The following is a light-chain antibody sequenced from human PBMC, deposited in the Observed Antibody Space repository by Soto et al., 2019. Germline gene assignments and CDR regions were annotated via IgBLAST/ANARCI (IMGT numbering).Light chain of an antibody. J-gene: IGKJ2*01. V-gene: IGKV3-15*01. CDR3: QQYNNWPSDMYT. CDR1: QSVRSN. Sequence: EIVMTQSPATLSVSPGERATLSCRASQSVRSNLAWYQQKPGQAPRLLIYGASTRATGIPTRFSGGGSGTAFTLTLISLQSEDCAVYYCQQYNNWPSDMYTLGHGTKLEIK. CDR2: GAS.